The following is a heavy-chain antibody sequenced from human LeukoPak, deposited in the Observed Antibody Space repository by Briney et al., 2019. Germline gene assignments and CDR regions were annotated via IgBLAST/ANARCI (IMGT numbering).Heavy chain of an antibody. V-gene: IGHV4-61*02. CDR3: ARVERGSSPSYYYYYMDV. J-gene: IGHJ6*03. CDR2: IYTSGST. Sequence: PSETLSLTCTVSGGSISSGSYYWSWIRQPAGKGLEWIGRIYTSGSTNYNPSLKSRVTISVDTSKNQFSPKLSSVTAADTAVYYCARVERGSSPSYYYYYMDVWGKGTTVTVSS. CDR1: GGSISSGSYY. D-gene: IGHD6-6*01.